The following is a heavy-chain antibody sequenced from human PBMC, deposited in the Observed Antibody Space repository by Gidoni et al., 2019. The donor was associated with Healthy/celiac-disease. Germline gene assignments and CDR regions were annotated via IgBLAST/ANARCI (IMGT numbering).Heavy chain of an antibody. Sequence: QVKLQASGPGLVKPWETLSLTCTVSGGPIRRSSWSWIRQPPGKGLEVIGYIYYSGSPTYNPSLKSRVTISVDTSKNQFSLKLSSVTAADTAVYYCARYYYDSSGSPGPGDAFDIWGQGTMVTVSS. CDR1: GGPIRRSS. CDR2: IYYSGSP. J-gene: IGHJ3*02. CDR3: ARYYYDSSGSPGPGDAFDI. D-gene: IGHD3-22*01. V-gene: IGHV4-59*01.